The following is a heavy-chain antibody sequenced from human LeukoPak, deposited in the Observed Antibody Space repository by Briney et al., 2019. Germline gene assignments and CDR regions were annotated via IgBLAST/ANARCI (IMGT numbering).Heavy chain of an antibody. J-gene: IGHJ4*02. V-gene: IGHV3-7*01. CDR3: ARWDVVVPATHCFDY. Sequence: GGSLRLSCAASGFPFSSYWMNWVRQAPGKGLEWVANINQDGSEKYYVDSVKGRFTISRDNAKNSLYLQMYSLRAEDTAVYYCARWDVVVPATHCFDYWGQGTLVTVSS. D-gene: IGHD2-2*01. CDR2: INQDGSEK. CDR1: GFPFSSYW.